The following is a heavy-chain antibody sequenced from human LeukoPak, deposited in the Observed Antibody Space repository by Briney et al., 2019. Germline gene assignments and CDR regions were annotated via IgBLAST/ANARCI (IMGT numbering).Heavy chain of an antibody. J-gene: IGHJ4*02. CDR1: GGSIRSSYYY. CDR2: IYYSGST. V-gene: IGHV4-39*01. CDR3: ARRRFRSNYFDY. Sequence: SETLSLTCTVSGGSIRSSYYYWGWIRQPPGKGLEWIGSIYYSGSTYYNPSLKSRVTISVDTSKNQFSLKLSSVTAADTAVYYCARRRFRSNYFDYWGQGTQVTVSS.